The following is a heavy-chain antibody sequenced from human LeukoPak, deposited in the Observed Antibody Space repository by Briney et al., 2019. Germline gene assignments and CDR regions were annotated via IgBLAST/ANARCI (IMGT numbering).Heavy chain of an antibody. J-gene: IGHJ6*02. V-gene: IGHV4-39*07. CDR2: IYYSGST. CDR1: GGSISSSSYY. Sequence: SETLSLTCTVSGGSISSSSYYWGWIRQPPGKGLEWIGSIYYSGSTYYNPSLKSRVTMSVDTSKNQFSLKLSSVTAADTAVYYCARDRSDFWSGYYYGMDVWGQGTTVTVSS. CDR3: ARDRSDFWSGYYYGMDV. D-gene: IGHD3-3*01.